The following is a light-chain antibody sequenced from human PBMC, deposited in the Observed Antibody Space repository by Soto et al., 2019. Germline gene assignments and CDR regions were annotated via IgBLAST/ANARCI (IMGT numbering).Light chain of an antibody. CDR1: QSVSSH. V-gene: IGKV3-15*01. J-gene: IGKJ1*01. CDR3: QQYNNWPLTWT. CDR2: DAT. Sequence: EIVMTQSPATLSVSPGDTVTLSCRASQSVSSHLARYQAKPGQAPRVLIYDATTRAADVPVRFSGSGSATEFTLTISSLQSEDSAIYHCQQYNNWPLTWTFGQGTKVEIK.